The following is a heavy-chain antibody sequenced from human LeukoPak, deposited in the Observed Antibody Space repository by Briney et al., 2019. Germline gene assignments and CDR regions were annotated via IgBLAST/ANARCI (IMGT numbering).Heavy chain of an antibody. J-gene: IGHJ4*02. CDR3: TTFYY. CDR2: IKSQTDNGTT. Sequence: PGGSLRLSCAASGITFSNAWMSWVRQAPGKGLEWVGRIKSQTDNGTTDYAARVKGRFTISRNDSKNTLYLQMNSLKTEDTAVYYCTTFYYWGQGTPGTVSS. CDR1: GITFSNAW. V-gene: IGHV3-15*01.